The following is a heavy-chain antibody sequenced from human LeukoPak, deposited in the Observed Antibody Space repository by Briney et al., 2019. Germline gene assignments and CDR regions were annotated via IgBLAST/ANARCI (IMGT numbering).Heavy chain of an antibody. Sequence: GGSLRLSCAASGFTFSSYWMSWVRQAPGKGLEWVANIKQDGSEKYYVDSVKGRFTISRDNAKNSLYLQMNSLRAEDTAVYYCASGQGYYYGSGSSDYWGQGTLVTVSS. J-gene: IGHJ4*02. V-gene: IGHV3-7*01. CDR3: ASGQGYYYGSGSSDY. CDR2: IKQDGSEK. CDR1: GFTFSSYW. D-gene: IGHD3-10*01.